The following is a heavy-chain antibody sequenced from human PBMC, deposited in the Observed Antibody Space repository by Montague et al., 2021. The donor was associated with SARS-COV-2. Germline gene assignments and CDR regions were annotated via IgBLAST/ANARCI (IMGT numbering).Heavy chain of an antibody. D-gene: IGHD3-3*01. CDR3: ATLPSSITIFGVVQGYYFDD. CDR2: ISYSGST. J-gene: IGHJ4*02. V-gene: IGHV4-59*08. Sequence: SETLSLTCTVSGGSISSYYWSWIRQPPGRGLQWIGYISYSGSTNCNPSLKSRVTISVDTSKNQFSLKLSSVTAADTAVYYCATLPSSITIFGVVQGYYFDDWGQGTLVTVSS. CDR1: GGSISSYY.